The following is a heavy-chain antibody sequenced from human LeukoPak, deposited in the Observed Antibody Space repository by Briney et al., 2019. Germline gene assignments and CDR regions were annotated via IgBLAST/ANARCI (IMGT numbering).Heavy chain of an antibody. D-gene: IGHD5-24*01. Sequence: GESLRLSCAASGFTFSIYWMSWVRQAPGKGLEWVANIKQDGSEKYYVDSVKGRFTISRDNAKNSLYLQMNSLRAEDTAVYYCARVVEMATIDYWGQATLVTVSS. V-gene: IGHV3-7*01. CDR2: IKQDGSEK. CDR3: ARVVEMATIDY. CDR1: GFTFSIYW. J-gene: IGHJ4*02.